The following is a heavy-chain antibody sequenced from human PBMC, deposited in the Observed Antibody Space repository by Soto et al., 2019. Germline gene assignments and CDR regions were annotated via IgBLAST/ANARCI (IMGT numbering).Heavy chain of an antibody. D-gene: IGHD3-10*01. CDR2: IYHSGST. Sequence: QVQLQESGPGLVKPSGTLSLTCVVSGGSISSSNWWSWVRQPPGKGLEWLGEIYHSGSTNYNPSLRRRVTIAVAKSRNLFSLKLSSVTAADTAVYYCASGGLSGDYLAYWGQGTLVTVSS. V-gene: IGHV4-4*02. CDR3: ASGGLSGDYLAY. CDR1: GGSISSSNW. J-gene: IGHJ4*02.